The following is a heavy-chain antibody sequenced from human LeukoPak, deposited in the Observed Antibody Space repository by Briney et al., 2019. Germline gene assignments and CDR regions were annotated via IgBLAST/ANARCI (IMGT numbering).Heavy chain of an antibody. J-gene: IGHJ3*02. V-gene: IGHV3-11*01. CDR3: ARIGAYSYGLNAFDI. CDR1: GFTFSDYY. CDR2: ISSSGSTI. D-gene: IGHD5-18*01. Sequence: GGSLRLSCAASGFTFSDYYMSWIRQAPGKGLEWVSYISSSGSTIYYADSVKGRFTISRDNAKNSLYLQMNSLRAEDTAVYHCARIGAYSYGLNAFDIWGQGTMVTVSS.